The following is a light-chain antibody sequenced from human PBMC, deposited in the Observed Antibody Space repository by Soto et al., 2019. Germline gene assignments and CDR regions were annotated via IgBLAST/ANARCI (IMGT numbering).Light chain of an antibody. CDR1: QSVNSNY. J-gene: IGKJ1*01. CDR2: GAS. Sequence: EVVLTQSPGTLSLSPGERATLSCRASQSVNSNYLAWYQQKPGQAPRLLFSGASSRATGIPDRFSGSGSGTDFTLTISRLEPEDFAVYYCQQYGSSSWTFGQGTKVDIK. CDR3: QQYGSSSWT. V-gene: IGKV3-20*01.